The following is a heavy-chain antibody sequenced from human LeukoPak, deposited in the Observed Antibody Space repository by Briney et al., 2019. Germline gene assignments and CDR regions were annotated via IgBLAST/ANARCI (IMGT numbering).Heavy chain of an antibody. D-gene: IGHD3-10*02. J-gene: IGHJ6*04. CDR3: AELGITMIGGV. CDR2: ISGIGTGGTT. V-gene: IGHV3-23*01. Sequence: QPGGSLRLSCAASGFTFSSYGMSWVRQAPGKGLEWVSVISGIGTGGTTYYADSVKGRFTISRDNSKNTLYLQMNSLRAEDTAVYYCAELGITMIGGVWGKGTTVTISS. CDR1: GFTFSSYG.